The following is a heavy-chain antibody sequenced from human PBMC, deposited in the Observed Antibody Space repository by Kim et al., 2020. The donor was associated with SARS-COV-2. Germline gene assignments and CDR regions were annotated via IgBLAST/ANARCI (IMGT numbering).Heavy chain of an antibody. Sequence: STACNPSLKSRVAISVDTAKNRASLKLSSGTAADTAIYYCARGTYASWFDPWGQGTLVTVSS. CDR2: ST. CDR3: ARGTYASWFDP. D-gene: IGHD3-10*01. V-gene: IGHV4-61*03. J-gene: IGHJ5*02.